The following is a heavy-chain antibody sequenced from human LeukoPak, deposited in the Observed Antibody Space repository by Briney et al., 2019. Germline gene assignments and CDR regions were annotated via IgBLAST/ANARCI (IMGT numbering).Heavy chain of an antibody. J-gene: IGHJ4*02. V-gene: IGHV4-39*01. CDR1: DNSISGSSYY. CDR2: ISSAGHT. CDR3: ASVRGVVVVTSTTYIFDF. D-gene: IGHD2-15*01. Sequence: SETLSLTCTVSDNSISGSSYYWGWIRQSPGKGLEWIGSISSAGHTYYNPSLYSRVTISVDTSKNQFSLNLQSVTAADTAVYYRASVRGVVVVTSTTYIFDFWGQGTLVTVTS.